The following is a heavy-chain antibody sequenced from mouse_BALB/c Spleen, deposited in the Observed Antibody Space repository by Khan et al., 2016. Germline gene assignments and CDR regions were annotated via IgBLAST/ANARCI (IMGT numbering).Heavy chain of an antibody. Sequence: EVELVESGGGLVQPGGSLKLSCAASGFTFSSYGMSWVRQTPDKRLELVATINSNGGSTYYPDSVKGRFTISRDNAKNTLYLQMSSLKSEDTAMYYCARDGGYYGNPFAYWGQGTLVTVSA. D-gene: IGHD2-1*01. CDR1: GFTFSSYG. CDR3: ARDGGYYGNPFAY. V-gene: IGHV5-6-3*01. J-gene: IGHJ3*01. CDR2: INSNGGST.